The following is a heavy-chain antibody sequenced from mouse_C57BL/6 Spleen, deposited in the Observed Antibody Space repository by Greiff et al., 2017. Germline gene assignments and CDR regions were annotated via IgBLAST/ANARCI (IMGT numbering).Heavy chain of an antibody. V-gene: IGHV1-69*01. J-gene: IGHJ4*01. CDR1: GYTFTSYW. Sequence: QVQLQQPGAELVMPGASVKLSCKASGYTFTSYWMHWVKQRPGQGLEWIGEIDPSDSYTTYNQKFKGKSTLTVDKSSSTAYMQLSSLTSKDSAVYYCARTLMGYWGEGTSDTVSS. CDR3: ARTLMGY. CDR2: IDPSDSYT.